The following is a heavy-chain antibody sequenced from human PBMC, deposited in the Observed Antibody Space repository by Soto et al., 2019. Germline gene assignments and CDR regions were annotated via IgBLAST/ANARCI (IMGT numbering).Heavy chain of an antibody. D-gene: IGHD2-15*01. V-gene: IGHV3-66*01. CDR1: GFTVSDNY. Sequence: EVQLVESGGGLVQPGGSLRLSCAASGFTVSDNYMNWVRQAPGKGLEWVSVVFSGGTSYFADSVKGRFTISRDNSKNTLYLQMNSLRAEDTAVYYCAIPGYCGGGSCDYLGQGTLVTVSS. CDR2: VFSGGTS. CDR3: AIPGYCGGGSCDY. J-gene: IGHJ4*02.